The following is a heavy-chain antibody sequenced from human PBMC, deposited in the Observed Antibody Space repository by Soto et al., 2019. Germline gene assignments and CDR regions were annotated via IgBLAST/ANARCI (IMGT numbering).Heavy chain of an antibody. J-gene: IGHJ4*02. CDR2: IIPILCIA. CDR1: GGTFSSYT. CDR3: AMEYCSSNSCYRDY. V-gene: IGHV1-69*02. Sequence: QVQLVQSGAEVKKPGSSVKVSCKASGGTFSSYTISWVRQAPGQGLEWMGRIIPILCIANYAQKLQGRVTITADKSTSTVYMEMSSLRSEDTAVYYCAMEYCSSNSCYRDYCGPGTLVTVSS. D-gene: IGHD2-2*02.